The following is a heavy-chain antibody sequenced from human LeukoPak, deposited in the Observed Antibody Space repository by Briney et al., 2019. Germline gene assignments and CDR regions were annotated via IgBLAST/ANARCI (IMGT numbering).Heavy chain of an antibody. V-gene: IGHV1-18*01. J-gene: IGHJ4*02. Sequence: ASVKVSCKASGYTFTSYGISWVRQAPGQGLEWMGWISAYNGNTNYAQKLQGRVTMTTDTSTSTAYMELRSLRSDDTAVYYCTRITVVAGNTYLADYWGQGTLVTVSS. D-gene: IGHD6-19*01. CDR1: GYTFTSYG. CDR2: ISAYNGNT. CDR3: TRITVVAGNTYLADY.